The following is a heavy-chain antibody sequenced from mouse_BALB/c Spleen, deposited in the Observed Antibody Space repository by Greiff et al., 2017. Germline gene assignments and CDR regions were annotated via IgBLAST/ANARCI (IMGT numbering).Heavy chain of an antibody. CDR3: ARCYYGHAMDY. V-gene: IGHV1-69*01. CDR2: IDTSDSYT. J-gene: IGHJ4*01. D-gene: IGHD2-1*01. Sequence: VQLQQPGAELVMPGASVKMSCKASGYTFTDYWMHWVKQRPGQGLEWIGAIDTSDSYTSYNQKFKGKATLTVDESSSTAYMQLSSLTSEDSAVYYCARCYYGHAMDYWGQGTSVTVSS. CDR1: GYTFTDYW.